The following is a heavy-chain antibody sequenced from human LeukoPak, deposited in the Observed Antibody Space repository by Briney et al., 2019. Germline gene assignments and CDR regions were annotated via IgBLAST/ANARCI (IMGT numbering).Heavy chain of an antibody. V-gene: IGHV4-59*12. Sequence: KPSETLSLTCTVSGGSISSYYWSWIRQPPGKGLEWIGYIYYSGSTNYNPSLKSRVTISVDTSKNQFSLKLSSVTAADTAVYYCARGKDYDSSGYYPRYYYYYYMDVWGKGTTVTVSS. D-gene: IGHD3-22*01. CDR3: ARGKDYDSSGYYPRYYYYYYMDV. CDR1: GGSISSYY. J-gene: IGHJ6*03. CDR2: IYYSGST.